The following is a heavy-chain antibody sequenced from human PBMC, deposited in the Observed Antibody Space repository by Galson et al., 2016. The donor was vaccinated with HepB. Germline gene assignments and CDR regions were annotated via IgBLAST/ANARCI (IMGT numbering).Heavy chain of an antibody. V-gene: IGHV3-23*01. CDR3: AKRSSGGQYYFDY. CDR2: FGVSVNT. D-gene: IGHD2-15*01. Sequence: CATSGFTFSNNGMSWVRQAPGKGLEWVSTFGVSVNTYYADSVEGRFTISRDNSKNTLWLQMNSLRAEDTAVYYCAKRSSGGQYYFDYWGQGTLVTVSS. J-gene: IGHJ4*02. CDR1: GFTFSNNG.